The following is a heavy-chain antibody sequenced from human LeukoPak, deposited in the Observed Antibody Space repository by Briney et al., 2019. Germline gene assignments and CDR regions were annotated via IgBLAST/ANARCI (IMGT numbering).Heavy chain of an antibody. V-gene: IGHV4-59*01. J-gene: IGHJ4*02. Sequence: SETLSLTCTVSNGSITNYYWSWIRQPPGKGLEWIGYIYYSGSTKYNPSLKSRVTISVDTSKSQISLRLISVTAADTAVYYCARYETGRVSYFDYWGQGARVTVSS. CDR1: NGSITNYY. CDR3: ARYETGRVSYFDY. CDR2: IYYSGST. D-gene: IGHD1-26*01.